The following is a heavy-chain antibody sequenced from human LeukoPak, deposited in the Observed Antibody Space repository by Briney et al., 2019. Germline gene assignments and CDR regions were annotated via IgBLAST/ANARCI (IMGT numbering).Heavy chain of an antibody. J-gene: IGHJ3*02. Sequence: GASMKVSCKASGYTFTGYYMHWVRQAPGQGLEWMGWINPNSGGTNYAQKFQGRVTMTRDTSISTAYMELTRLRSDDTAVYYCARALGLRYCSGGSCPHDAFDIWGQGTMVTVSS. CDR1: GYTFTGYY. V-gene: IGHV1-2*02. CDR2: INPNSGGT. D-gene: IGHD2-15*01. CDR3: ARALGLRYCSGGSCPHDAFDI.